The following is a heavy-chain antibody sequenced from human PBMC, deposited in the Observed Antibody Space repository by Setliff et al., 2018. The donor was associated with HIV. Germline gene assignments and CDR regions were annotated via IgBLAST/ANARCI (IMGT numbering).Heavy chain of an antibody. Sequence: SGPTLVNPTQTLTLTCAFSGFSLRSSGVGVGWIRQPPGKALEWLALIYWDDDKRYSPSLKSRLTITKDTSKNHVVLTMTNMDPVDTATYYCAHTFLTGYYNAFDYWGQGVLVTVSS. CDR2: IYWDDDK. CDR1: GFSLRSSGVG. CDR3: AHTFLTGYYNAFDY. V-gene: IGHV2-5*02. J-gene: IGHJ4*02. D-gene: IGHD3-9*01.